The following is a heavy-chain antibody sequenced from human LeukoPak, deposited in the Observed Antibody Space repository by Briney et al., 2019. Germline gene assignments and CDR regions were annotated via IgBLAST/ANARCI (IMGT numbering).Heavy chain of an antibody. CDR2: IYTSGST. CDR3: ARDSPNIVVVPAATKEGVFDI. V-gene: IGHV4-4*07. D-gene: IGHD2-2*01. J-gene: IGHJ3*02. Sequence: SETLSLTCTVSGGSISSYYWSWIRQPAGKGLGWIGRIYTSGSTNYNPSLKSRVTMSVDTSKNQFSLKLSSVTAADTAVYYCARDSPNIVVVPAATKEGVFDIWGQGTMVTVSS. CDR1: GGSISSYY.